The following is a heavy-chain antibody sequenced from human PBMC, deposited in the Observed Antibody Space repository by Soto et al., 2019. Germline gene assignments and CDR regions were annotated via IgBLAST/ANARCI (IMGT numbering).Heavy chain of an antibody. D-gene: IGHD3-10*01. CDR1: GSTFSRYA. J-gene: IGHJ6*02. CDR2: ISARGGST. CDR3: ARDRGPTGRVDYYYGMDV. V-gene: IGHV3-23*01. Sequence: EVQLLESGGGMVERGGSLRLSCAASGSTFSRYAMNWVRQAPGKGLEWVSGISARGGSTYYADFVKGRITISGDNPKSTLYLQMNSLRVDDPGEYDCARDRGPTGRVDYYYGMDVWGRGATVTVSS.